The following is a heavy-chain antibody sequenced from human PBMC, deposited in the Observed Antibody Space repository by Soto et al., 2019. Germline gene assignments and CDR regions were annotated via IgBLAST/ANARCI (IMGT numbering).Heavy chain of an antibody. Sequence: GGSLRLSCAASGFTFSSYGMHWVRQAPGKGLEWVAVIWYDGSNKYYADYVKGRFTISRDNSKNTLYLQMNSLRAEDTAVYYCASSYYDFWSGYYPGYFDYWGQGTLVTVSS. J-gene: IGHJ4*02. CDR3: ASSYYDFWSGYYPGYFDY. CDR1: GFTFSSYG. D-gene: IGHD3-3*01. V-gene: IGHV3-33*01. CDR2: IWYDGSNK.